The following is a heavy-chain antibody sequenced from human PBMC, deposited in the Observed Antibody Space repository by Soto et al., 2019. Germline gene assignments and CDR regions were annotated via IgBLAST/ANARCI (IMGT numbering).Heavy chain of an antibody. CDR2: ISSSSSTI. D-gene: IGHD1-26*01. J-gene: IGHJ4*02. CDR3: ARVVRYSGSYYSPTRPD. Sequence: EVQLVESGGGLVQPGGSLRLSCAASGFTFSSYSMNWVRQAPGKGLEWVSYISSSSSTIYYADSVKGRFTISRDNAKNSLYLQMNSLRAEDTAVYYCARVVRYSGSYYSPTRPDWGQGTLVTVSS. V-gene: IGHV3-48*01. CDR1: GFTFSSYS.